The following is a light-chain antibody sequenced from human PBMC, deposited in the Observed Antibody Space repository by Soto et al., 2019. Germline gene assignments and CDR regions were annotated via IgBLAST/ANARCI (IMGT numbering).Light chain of an antibody. Sequence: DIPMTQSPSTLSGSVGDRVTITCRASQTISSWLAWYQQKPGKAPKLLIYKASTLKSGVPSRFSGSGSGTEFTLTISSLQPDDFATYYCQHYNSYPWTFGQGTKVEIK. CDR2: KAS. J-gene: IGKJ1*01. CDR1: QTISSW. CDR3: QHYNSYPWT. V-gene: IGKV1-5*03.